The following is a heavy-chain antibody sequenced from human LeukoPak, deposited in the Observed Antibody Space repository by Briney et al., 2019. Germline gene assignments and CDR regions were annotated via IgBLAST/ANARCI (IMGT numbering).Heavy chain of an antibody. CDR3: AKDNGYSSTREDY. Sequence: PGGSLRLFCAASGFTFSSYAMSWVRQAPGKGLEWVSAISGSGGSTYYADSVKGRFTISRDNSKNTLYLQMNSLRAEDTAVYYCAKDNGYSSTREDYWGQGTLVTVSS. V-gene: IGHV3-23*01. CDR1: GFTFSSYA. CDR2: ISGSGGST. J-gene: IGHJ4*02. D-gene: IGHD6-13*01.